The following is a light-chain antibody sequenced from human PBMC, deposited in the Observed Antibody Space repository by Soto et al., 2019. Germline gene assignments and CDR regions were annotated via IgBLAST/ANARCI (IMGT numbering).Light chain of an antibody. CDR2: DAS. V-gene: IGKV1-33*01. CDR1: QDISNY. Sequence: DLQMTQSPSSLSASVGDRVTITCQASQDISNYLNWYQQKPGKAPKLLIYDASNLETGVPSRFSGSGSGTDFTFTISSLQPEDIATYYCQQYDNLPPLTFGQGTRLEIK. CDR3: QQYDNLPPLT. J-gene: IGKJ5*01.